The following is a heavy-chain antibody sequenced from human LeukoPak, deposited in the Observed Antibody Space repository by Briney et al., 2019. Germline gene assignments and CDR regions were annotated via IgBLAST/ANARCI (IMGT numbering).Heavy chain of an antibody. D-gene: IGHD6-13*01. J-gene: IGHJ4*02. V-gene: IGHV4-34*01. CDR1: GGSFSGYY. CDR3: ARGYSRQGYFDY. Sequence: PSETLSLTCAVYGGSFSGYYWSWIRQPPGKGLEWIGEINHSGSTNYNPSLKSRVTISVDTSKNQFSLKLSSVTAADTAVYYCARGYSRQGYFDYWGQGTLVTVSS. CDR2: INHSGST.